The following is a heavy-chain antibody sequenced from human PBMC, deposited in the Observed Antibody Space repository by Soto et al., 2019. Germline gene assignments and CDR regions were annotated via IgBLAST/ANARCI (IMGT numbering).Heavy chain of an antibody. CDR1: GDSISSYY. J-gene: IGHJ5*02. CDR2: IYHSGST. V-gene: IGHV4-30-2*01. Sequence: SETLSLTCAVSGDSISSYYCMWIRQPPGKGLEWIGYIYHSGSTYYNPSLKSRVTISVDRSKNQFSLKLSSVTAADTAVYYCARVPSPWGQGTLVTVSS. CDR3: ARVPSP.